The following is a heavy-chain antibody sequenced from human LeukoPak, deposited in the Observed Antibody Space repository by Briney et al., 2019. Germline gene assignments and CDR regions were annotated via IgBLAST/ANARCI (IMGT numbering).Heavy chain of an antibody. CDR3: ARHGPDFDY. Sequence: PSQTLSLTCTVSGGSISSGDYYWSWIRQPPGKGLEWIGEINHSGSTNYNPSLKSRVTISVDTSKNQFSLKLSSVTAADTAVYYCARHGPDFDYWGQGTLVTVSS. V-gene: IGHV4-30-4*01. CDR1: GGSISSGDYY. J-gene: IGHJ4*02. CDR2: INHSGST.